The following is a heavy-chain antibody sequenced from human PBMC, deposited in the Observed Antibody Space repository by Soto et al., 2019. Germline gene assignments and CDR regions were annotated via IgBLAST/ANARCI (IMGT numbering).Heavy chain of an antibody. J-gene: IGHJ6*02. CDR2: ISGSGGTT. CDR1: QFTFSCYG. V-gene: IGHV3-23*01. D-gene: IGHD6-13*01. Sequence: GGTLRLCYAPSQFTFSCYGMSWLRQSPGNCSDWVSAISGSGGTTYYADSVKGRFTISRDNSKNTLYLQMNSLRAEDTAVYYCAKDRRGSSWYSDYYYGMDVWGQGNTVTVSS. CDR3: AKDRRGSSWYSDYYYGMDV.